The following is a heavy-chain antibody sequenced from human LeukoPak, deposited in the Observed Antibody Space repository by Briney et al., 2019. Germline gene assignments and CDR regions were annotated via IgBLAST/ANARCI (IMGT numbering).Heavy chain of an antibody. CDR2: IKEDGTET. J-gene: IGHJ6*02. V-gene: IGHV3-7*03. D-gene: IGHD2-21*02. Sequence: GGSLRLSCAASGFMFSSNWMSWVRLAPGKGLEWVANIKEDGTETYYVDSVKGRFTISRDNAKNSLYLQMNSLRVEDTAVYYCARDSYCGGDCYFPNAYGMDVWGQGTTVTVSS. CDR1: GFMFSSNW. CDR3: ARDSYCGGDCYFPNAYGMDV.